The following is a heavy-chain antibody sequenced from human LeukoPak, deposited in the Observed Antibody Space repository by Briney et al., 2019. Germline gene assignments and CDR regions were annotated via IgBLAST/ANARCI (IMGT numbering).Heavy chain of an antibody. CDR2: LYHSGST. CDR1: GGSISSSNC. Sequence: SGTLSLTCAVSGGSISSSNCWSWVRQPPGKGLVWIVELYHSGSTNYNPSLKSRVTISVDKSRSQFSLELRSVTAADTAVYYCATPSYYYGSGSSWGQGTLVTVSS. V-gene: IGHV4-4*02. CDR3: ATPSYYYGSGSS. J-gene: IGHJ5*02. D-gene: IGHD3-10*01.